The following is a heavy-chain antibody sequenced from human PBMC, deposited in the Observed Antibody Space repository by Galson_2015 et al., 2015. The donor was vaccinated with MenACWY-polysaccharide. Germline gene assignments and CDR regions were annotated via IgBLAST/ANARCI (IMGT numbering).Heavy chain of an antibody. CDR1: GLTFSSFA. Sequence: SLRLSCASSGLTFSSFAMTWVRQAPGKGPEWVSTISGAGGLISYTDSVKGRFTISRDNSKTTLYLQMHSLRAEDTALYYCARTRPNDYWSAFDLWGQGALVTVSS. CDR2: ISGAGGLI. D-gene: IGHD3-3*01. J-gene: IGHJ4*02. CDR3: ARTRPNDYWSAFDL. V-gene: IGHV3-23*01.